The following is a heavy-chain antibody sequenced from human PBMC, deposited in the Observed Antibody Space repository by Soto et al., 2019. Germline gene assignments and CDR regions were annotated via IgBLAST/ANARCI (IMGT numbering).Heavy chain of an antibody. D-gene: IGHD3-22*01. Sequence: SETLSLTGVVCGGPVSGDYLYWSWIRHLPGKRLEWIANVYHTGTTYYNPSLKSRVSMSVDTSQNQFSLILAYVTAADTAVYYFSRALVTDYNSRDYNYYLAMDVLGQGTSVPVCS. CDR2: VYHTGTT. CDR3: SRALVTDYNSRDYNYYLAMDV. CDR1: GGPVSGDYLY. J-gene: IGHJ6*02. V-gene: IGHV4-30-4*08.